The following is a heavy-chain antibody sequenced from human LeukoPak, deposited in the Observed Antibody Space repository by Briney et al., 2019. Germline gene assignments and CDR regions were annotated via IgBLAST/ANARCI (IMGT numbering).Heavy chain of an antibody. CDR2: VNRDGSET. J-gene: IGHJ6*02. CDR3: ARNNGMDV. V-gene: IGHV3-7*03. Sequence: GGSLRLSCAASGFALSSHWMTWVRQVPGRGPEWVANVNRDGSETYYLDSVKGRFTISKDNAKNSLYLQMNSLRAEDTALYHCARNNGMDVWDQETTVIVSS. CDR1: GFALSSHW.